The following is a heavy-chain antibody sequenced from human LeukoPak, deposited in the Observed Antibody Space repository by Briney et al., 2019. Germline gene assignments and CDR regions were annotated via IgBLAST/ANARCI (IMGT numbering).Heavy chain of an antibody. D-gene: IGHD2-2*01. CDR1: GFTFSTYD. CDR3: AKGGYCSSTSCYVGWFDP. V-gene: IGHV3-23*01. J-gene: IGHJ5*02. Sequence: GGSLRLSCSASGFTFSTYDMNWVRQAPGKGLEWVSHISGSGTSAFYADSVKGRFTISRDNSKNTLYLQMSSMRDEDTAVYYCAKGGYCSSTSCYVGWFDPWGQGTLVTVSS. CDR2: ISGSGTSA.